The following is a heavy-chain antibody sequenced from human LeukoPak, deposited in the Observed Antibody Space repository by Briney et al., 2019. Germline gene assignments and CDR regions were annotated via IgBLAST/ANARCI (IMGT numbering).Heavy chain of an antibody. CDR2: IYYGATT. CDR1: GGSIGRYF. CDR3: ARGDGSGWSGGRNFPH. V-gene: IGHV4-59*01. Sequence: SETLSLTCNVSGGSIGRYFWSWIRQPPGKTLEWIGYIYYGATTTYNPSFKSRVTISVDTPRNQVSLKLKSVTAADTAFYYCARGDGSGWSGGRNFPHWGQGTLVTVSS. D-gene: IGHD6-19*01. J-gene: IGHJ1*01.